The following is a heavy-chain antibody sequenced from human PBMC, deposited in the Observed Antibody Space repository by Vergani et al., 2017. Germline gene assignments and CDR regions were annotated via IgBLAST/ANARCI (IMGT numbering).Heavy chain of an antibody. Sequence: QVQLVQSGAEVKKPGASVKVSCKASGYTFTSYYMHWVRQAPGQGLEWMGIINPSGGSTSYAQKFQGRVTMTRDTSTSAVYMELSSLRSEDTAVYYCAGGMDIVVVPAAFGHPALGXFDPWGQGTLVTVSS. D-gene: IGHD2-2*03. V-gene: IGHV1-46*01. J-gene: IGHJ5*02. CDR1: GYTFTSYY. CDR2: INPSGGST. CDR3: AGGMDIVVVPAAFGHPALGXFDP.